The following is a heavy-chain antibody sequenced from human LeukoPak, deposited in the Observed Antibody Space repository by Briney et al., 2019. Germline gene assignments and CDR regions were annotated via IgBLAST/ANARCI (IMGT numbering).Heavy chain of an antibody. Sequence: GGSLRLSCAASGFTFDDYTMHWVRQAPGKGLEWVSLISWDGGSTYYADSVKGRFTIPRDNSKNSLYLQMNSLRTEDTALYYCAKEDSSGYYYFDYWGQGTLVTVSS. CDR1: GFTFDDYT. J-gene: IGHJ4*02. D-gene: IGHD3-22*01. V-gene: IGHV3-43*01. CDR3: AKEDSSGYYYFDY. CDR2: ISWDGGST.